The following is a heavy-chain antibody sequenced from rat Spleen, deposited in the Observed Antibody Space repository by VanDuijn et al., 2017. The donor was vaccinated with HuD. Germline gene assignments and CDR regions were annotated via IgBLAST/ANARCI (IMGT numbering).Heavy chain of an antibody. Sequence: EVQLVESGGGLVQPGRSLKLSCAASGFTFSNYDMAWVRQAPTKGLEWVASISTSGGSTYYRDSVKGRFTVSRDNAKSTLYLQMDSLRSEDTATYYCARRYGGSRGYFDYWGQGVMVTVSS. D-gene: IGHD1-11*01. J-gene: IGHJ2*01. V-gene: IGHV5S23*01. CDR1: GFTFSNYD. CDR3: ARRYGGSRGYFDY. CDR2: ISTSGGST.